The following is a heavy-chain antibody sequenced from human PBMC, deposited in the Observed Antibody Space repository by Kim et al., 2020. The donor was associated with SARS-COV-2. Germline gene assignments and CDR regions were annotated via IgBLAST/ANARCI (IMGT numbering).Heavy chain of an antibody. J-gene: IGHJ6*03. V-gene: IGHV4-39*01. Sequence: PSLKSRVTISVATSKNQFSLKLSSVAAADTAVYYCARRGQHDSYYYYMDVWGKGTTVTVSS. CDR3: ARRGQHDSYYYYMDV. D-gene: IGHD6-13*01.